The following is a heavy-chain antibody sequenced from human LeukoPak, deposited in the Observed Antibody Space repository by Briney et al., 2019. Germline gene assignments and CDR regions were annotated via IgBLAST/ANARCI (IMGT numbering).Heavy chain of an antibody. V-gene: IGHV3-7*01. D-gene: IGHD6-19*01. CDR2: MKGDGSEN. J-gene: IGHJ6*02. Sequence: GSLRLSCAASGFSFSNYWMAWVRQAPGKGLEYVANMKGDGSENRYVDSVKGRFTISRDNARSSLYLQMNSLRAEDTAVYYCAREQGWTSDYYGLDVWGHGTPVSVSS. CDR3: AREQGWTSDYYGLDV. CDR1: GFSFSNYW.